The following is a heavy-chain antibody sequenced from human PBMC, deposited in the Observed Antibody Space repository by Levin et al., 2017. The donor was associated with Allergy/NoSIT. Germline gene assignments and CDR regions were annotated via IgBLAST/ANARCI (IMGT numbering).Heavy chain of an antibody. V-gene: IGHV4-38-2*01. CDR3: ARRRINPHWFDP. Sequence: SETLSLTCGVSGSPISSGYYWGWIRLPPGKGLEWIGSIYHSGSTYYNPSLKSRVTISVDTSKHPFSLRLNSVGAADTAIYYCARRRINPHWFDPWGQGALVTVSS. CDR2: IYHSGST. J-gene: IGHJ5*02. CDR1: GSPISSGYY.